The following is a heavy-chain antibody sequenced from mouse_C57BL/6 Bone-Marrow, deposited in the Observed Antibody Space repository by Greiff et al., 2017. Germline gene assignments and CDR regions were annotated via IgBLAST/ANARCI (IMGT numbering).Heavy chain of an antibody. CDR3: ARPIYYYGSSYDYYAMDY. D-gene: IGHD1-1*01. CDR2: IYPGSGNT. J-gene: IGHJ4*01. V-gene: IGHV1-76*01. CDR1: GYTFTDYY. Sequence: QVQLQQSGAELVRPGASVKLSCKASGYTFTDYYINWVKQRPGQGLEWIARIYPGSGNTYYNEKFKGKATLTAEKSSSTAYMQLSSLTSEDSAVYFCARPIYYYGSSYDYYAMDYWGQGISVTVSS.